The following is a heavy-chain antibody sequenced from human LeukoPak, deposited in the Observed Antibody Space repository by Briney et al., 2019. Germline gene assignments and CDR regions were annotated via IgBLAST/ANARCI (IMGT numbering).Heavy chain of an antibody. D-gene: IGHD1-26*01. Sequence: SETLSLTCTVSGGSISSSSYYWGWIRQPPGKGLEWIGSIYYSGSTYYNPSLKSRVTISVDTSKNQFSLKLSSVTAADTAVYYCAREKEVGATPDAFGIWGQGTMVTVSS. CDR3: AREKEVGATPDAFGI. CDR2: IYYSGST. CDR1: GGSISSSSYY. J-gene: IGHJ3*02. V-gene: IGHV4-39*07.